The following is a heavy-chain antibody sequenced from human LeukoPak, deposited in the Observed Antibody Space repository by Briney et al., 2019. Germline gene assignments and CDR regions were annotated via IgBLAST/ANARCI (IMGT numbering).Heavy chain of an antibody. CDR2: ISAYNGST. CDR3: ARDRNGAAVAGTGGNWFDP. CDR1: GYTFTSYG. Sequence: ASVKVSCKASGYTFTSYGISWVRQAPGQGLEWMGWISAYNGSTNYAQKLQGRVTMTTDTSTSTAYMELRSLRSDDTAVYYCARDRNGAAVAGTGGNWFDPWGQGTLVTVSS. D-gene: IGHD6-19*01. V-gene: IGHV1-18*01. J-gene: IGHJ5*02.